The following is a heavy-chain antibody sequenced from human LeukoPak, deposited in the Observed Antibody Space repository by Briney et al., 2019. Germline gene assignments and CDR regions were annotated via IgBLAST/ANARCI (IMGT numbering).Heavy chain of an antibody. CDR1: GYTFTGYY. Sequence: SVKVSCKASGYTFTGYYMHWFRQSPGQGVGGLGWINPNSGGTNYAQKFQGRVTITRDTSISTAYMELSRLRSDDTAVYYCARGEAVAGTDGEYWGQGTLVTVSS. D-gene: IGHD6-19*01. CDR3: ARGEAVAGTDGEY. J-gene: IGHJ4*02. CDR2: INPNSGGT. V-gene: IGHV1-2*02.